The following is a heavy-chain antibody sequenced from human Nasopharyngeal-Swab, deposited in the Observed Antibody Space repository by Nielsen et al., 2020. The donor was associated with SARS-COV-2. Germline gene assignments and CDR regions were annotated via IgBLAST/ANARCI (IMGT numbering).Heavy chain of an antibody. CDR2: ISSSSSYI. CDR3: ARVVYGYNYPVDY. J-gene: IGHJ4*02. D-gene: IGHD5-24*01. CDR1: GFTFSSYG. V-gene: IGHV3-21*01. Sequence: GGSLRLSCAASGFTFSSYGMNWVRQAPGKGLEWVSSISSSSSYIYYADSVKGRFTISRDNAKNSLYLQMNSLRAEDTAVYYCARVVYGYNYPVDYWGQGTLVTVSS.